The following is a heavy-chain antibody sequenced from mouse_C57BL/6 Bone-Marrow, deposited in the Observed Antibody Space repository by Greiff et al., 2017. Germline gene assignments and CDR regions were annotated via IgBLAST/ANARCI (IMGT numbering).Heavy chain of an antibody. J-gene: IGHJ4*01. CDR2: IYPRDGST. CDR1: GYTFTDHT. CDR3: AHHYYGSSYGAMDY. D-gene: IGHD1-1*01. Sequence: SDAELVKPGASVKISCKVSGYTFTDHTIHWMKQRPEQGLEWIGYIYPRDGSTKYNEKFKGKATLTADKSSSTAYMQLNSLTSEYSAVYFCAHHYYGSSYGAMDYWGQGTSVTVSS. V-gene: IGHV1-78*01.